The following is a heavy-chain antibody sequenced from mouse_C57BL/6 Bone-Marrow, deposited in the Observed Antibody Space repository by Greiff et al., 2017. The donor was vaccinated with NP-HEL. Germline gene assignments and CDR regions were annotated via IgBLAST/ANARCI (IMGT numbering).Heavy chain of an antibody. CDR3: ARDGWDDFDY. V-gene: IGHV5-4*01. Sequence: EVQRVESGGGLVKPGGSLKLSCAASGFTFSSYAMSWVRQTPEKRLEWVATISDGGSYTYYPDNVKGRFTISRDNAKNNRYLQMSHLKSEDTAMYYCARDGWDDFDYWGQGTTLTVSS. J-gene: IGHJ2*01. CDR1: GFTFSSYA. D-gene: IGHD4-1*01. CDR2: ISDGGSYT.